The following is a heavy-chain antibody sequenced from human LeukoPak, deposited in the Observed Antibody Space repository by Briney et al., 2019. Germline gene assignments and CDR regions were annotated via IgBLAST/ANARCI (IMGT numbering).Heavy chain of an antibody. J-gene: IGHJ5*02. Sequence: GGSLRLSCAASGFTFSSYWMHWVRQAPGKGLEWVSAISGSGGSTYYADSVKGRFTISRDNSKNTLYLQMNSLRAEDTAVYYCAKNKVAPLSLAWFDPWGQGTLVTVSS. V-gene: IGHV3-23*01. CDR1: GFTFSSYW. D-gene: IGHD5-12*01. CDR3: AKNKVAPLSLAWFDP. CDR2: ISGSGGST.